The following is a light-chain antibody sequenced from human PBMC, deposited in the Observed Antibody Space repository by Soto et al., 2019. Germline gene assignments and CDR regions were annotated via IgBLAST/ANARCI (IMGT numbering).Light chain of an antibody. J-gene: IGKJ4*01. V-gene: IGKV3-11*01. CDR2: DAS. Sequence: EIVLTQSPATLSLSPGERATLSCRASQSVSSYLAWYQQKPGQAPRLLIYDASNRATGIPARFSGSGSGTDFTLTISSLEPEDFTVYYSKERSNWSRHTFGGGTKV. CDR3: KERSNWSRHT. CDR1: QSVSSY.